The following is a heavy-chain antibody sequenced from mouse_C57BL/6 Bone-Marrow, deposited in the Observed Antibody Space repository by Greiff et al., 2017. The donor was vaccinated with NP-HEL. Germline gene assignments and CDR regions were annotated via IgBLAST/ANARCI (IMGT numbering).Heavy chain of an antibody. Sequence: DVHLVESGGGLVQPGGSLKLSCAASGFTFSDYGMAWVRQAPRKGPEWVAFISNLAYSIYYADTVTGRFTISRENAKNTLYLEMSSLRSEDTAMYYCARQAGDYDGFAYWGQGTLVTVSA. J-gene: IGHJ3*01. CDR1: GFTFSDYG. V-gene: IGHV5-15*01. CDR2: ISNLAYSI. CDR3: ARQAGDYDGFAY. D-gene: IGHD2-4*01.